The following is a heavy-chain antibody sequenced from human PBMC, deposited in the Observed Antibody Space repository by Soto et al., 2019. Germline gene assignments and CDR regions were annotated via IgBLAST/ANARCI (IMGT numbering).Heavy chain of an antibody. CDR1: GFTVSNTY. CDR3: ARDRSDSSRADSFDV. Sequence: GSLRLSCAVSGFTVSNTYMSWVRQAPGKGLEWVAVIYRGVSTHYADSVKGRFTISRDDSKNTIYLQMNSLRAEDTAVYYCARDRSDSSRADSFDVWGQGTMVTVSS. J-gene: IGHJ3*01. CDR2: IYRGVST. D-gene: IGHD6-25*01. V-gene: IGHV3-53*01.